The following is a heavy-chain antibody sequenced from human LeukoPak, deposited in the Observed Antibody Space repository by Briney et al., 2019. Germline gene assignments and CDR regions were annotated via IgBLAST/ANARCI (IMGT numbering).Heavy chain of an antibody. J-gene: IGHJ6*03. Sequence: SETLSLTCAVYGGSFSGYYWSWIRQPPGKGLEWIGEINHGGSTNYNPSLKSRVTISVDTSKNQFSLKLSSVTAADTAVYYCARAALVVVAATPFYYYYYMDVWGKGTTVTVSS. CDR1: GGSFSGYY. D-gene: IGHD2-15*01. CDR3: ARAALVVVAATPFYYYYYMDV. CDR2: INHGGST. V-gene: IGHV4-34*01.